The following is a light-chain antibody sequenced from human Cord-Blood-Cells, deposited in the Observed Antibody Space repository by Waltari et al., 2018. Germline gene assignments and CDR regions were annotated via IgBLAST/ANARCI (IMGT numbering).Light chain of an antibody. J-gene: IGKJ1*01. V-gene: IGKV4-1*01. CDR1: QSVLYSSNNKNY. Sequence: DIVMTQSPDSLAVSLGERATINCKSSQSVLYSSNNKNYLAWYQQKPGQPPKLLIYWASIRESGVPDRFSGSGSGTDFTLTISSLQAEDVAVYYCQQYYSTPPTFGQGTKAEIK. CDR2: WAS. CDR3: QQYYSTPPT.